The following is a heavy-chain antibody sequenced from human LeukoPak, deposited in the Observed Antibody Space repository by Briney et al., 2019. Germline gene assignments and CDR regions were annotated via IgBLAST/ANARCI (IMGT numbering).Heavy chain of an antibody. CDR3: ASSKGYCSSTSCYKGSYYYYMDV. J-gene: IGHJ6*03. CDR2: TYTSGRT. CDR1: GGSISSYY. Sequence: SETLSLTCTVSGGSISSYYWSWIRQPPGKGLEWIGYTYTSGRTTYNPSLKSRVTISVDTSKNQFSLKLSSVTAADTAVYYCASSKGYCSSTSCYKGSYYYYMDVWGKGTTVTVSS. D-gene: IGHD2-2*02. V-gene: IGHV4-4*09.